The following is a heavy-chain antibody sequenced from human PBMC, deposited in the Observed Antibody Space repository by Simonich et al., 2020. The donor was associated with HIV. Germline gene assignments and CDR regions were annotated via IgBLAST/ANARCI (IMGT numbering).Heavy chain of an antibody. D-gene: IGHD6-13*01. CDR3: ARVDIATAGRYFHH. V-gene: IGHV1-46*01. J-gene: IGHJ1*01. Sequence: QVQLVQSGAEVKKPGASVKVSCTASGYTFTSYYMHWVRRAPGQGLEWMGMINPSTGSTNYAQRFQGRLTMTRDMSTSTVYMELSSLRSEDTAVFYCARVDIATAGRYFHHWGQGTLVTVSS. CDR2: INPSTGST. CDR1: GYTFTSYY.